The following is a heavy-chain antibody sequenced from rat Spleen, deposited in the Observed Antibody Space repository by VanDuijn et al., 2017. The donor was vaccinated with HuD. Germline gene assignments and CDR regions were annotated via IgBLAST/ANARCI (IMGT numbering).Heavy chain of an antibody. CDR3: TRSYYYSNYVMDA. CDR1: GFTFNNYD. V-gene: IGHV5S13*01. J-gene: IGHJ4*01. D-gene: IGHD1-2*01. Sequence: EVQLVESGGGLVQPGRSLKLACIASGFTFNNYDMAWVRQAPTKGLEWIASISTGGGNTYYRDSVKGRFTNSRDNAKNTLYLQKNSLRSEDTATYYCTRSYYYSNYVMDAWGQGASVTVSS. CDR2: ISTGGGNT.